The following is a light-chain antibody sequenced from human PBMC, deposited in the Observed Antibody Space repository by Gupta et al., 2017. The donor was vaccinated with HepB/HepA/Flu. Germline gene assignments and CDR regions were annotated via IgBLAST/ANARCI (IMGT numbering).Light chain of an antibody. CDR1: SSNIGSHT. V-gene: IGLV1-44*01. Sequence: QSVLPQPPSASGTPGQRVTISCSGSSSNIGSHTVNWYQQLPGTAPKLLIHRTNERRSGVPDRVSASKSGTSASLAISGLQSEDEADYYCAAWDHSLNGFVFGTGTKVTVL. CDR2: RTN. J-gene: IGLJ1*01. CDR3: AAWDHSLNGFV.